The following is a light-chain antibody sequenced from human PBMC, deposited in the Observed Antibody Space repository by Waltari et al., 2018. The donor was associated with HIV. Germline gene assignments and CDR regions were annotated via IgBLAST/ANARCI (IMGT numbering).Light chain of an antibody. CDR2: GAS. CDR1: QSVSSSY. V-gene: IGKV3-20*01. J-gene: IGKJ1*01. Sequence: EIVLTQSPGTLSLSPGERATLSCRASQSVSSSYLARYQQKPGQAPRLLIYGASSRATGIPDRFSGSWSGTDFTLTISRLEPEDFAVYYCQQYGSPWTFGQGTKVEIK. CDR3: QQYGSPWT.